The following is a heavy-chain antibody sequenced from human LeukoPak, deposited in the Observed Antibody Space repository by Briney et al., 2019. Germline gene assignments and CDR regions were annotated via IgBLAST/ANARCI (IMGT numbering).Heavy chain of an antibody. D-gene: IGHD3-3*01. CDR3: VRWIDYDFWSGYSFDY. J-gene: IGHJ4*02. Sequence: ASVKVSCKASGYTFTGYYMHWVRQAPGQGLEWMGWINPNSGGTNYAQKFQGRVTMTRDTSISTAYMELSRLRSDDTAVYYCVRWIDYDFWSGYSFDYWGQGTLVTVSS. CDR2: INPNSGGT. V-gene: IGHV1-2*02. CDR1: GYTFTGYY.